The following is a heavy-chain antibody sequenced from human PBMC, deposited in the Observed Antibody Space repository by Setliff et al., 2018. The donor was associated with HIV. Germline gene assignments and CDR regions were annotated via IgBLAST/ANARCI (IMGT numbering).Heavy chain of an antibody. D-gene: IGHD3-16*01. V-gene: IGHV4-39*07. CDR1: GGSIVNNNYY. CDR3: AKDLGLREGSSPFDN. Sequence: KASETLSLTCIVSGGSIVNNNYYWGWIRQPPGKGLEWIGSVYYSGSTYYNPSLKSRVSISVDTSKNQFSLKLSSVTAADAAVYYCAKDLGLREGSSPFDNWGQGTPVTVSS. J-gene: IGHJ4*02. CDR2: VYYSGST.